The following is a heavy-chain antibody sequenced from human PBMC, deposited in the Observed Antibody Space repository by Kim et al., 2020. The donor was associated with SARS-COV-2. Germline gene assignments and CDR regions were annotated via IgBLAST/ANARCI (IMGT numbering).Heavy chain of an antibody. J-gene: IGHJ4*02. V-gene: IGHV3-74*01. D-gene: IGHD6-6*01. Sequence: SVEGRFTITEDNDKNTLYLQMNSLRGEDTAVYYCASIDYSSSAGGGYVDYWGQGTLVTVSS. CDR3: ASIDYSSSAGGGYVDY.